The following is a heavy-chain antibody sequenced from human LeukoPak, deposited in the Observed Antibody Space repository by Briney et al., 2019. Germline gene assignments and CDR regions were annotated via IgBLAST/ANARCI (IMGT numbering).Heavy chain of an antibody. CDR2: ISLDRRDK. CDR1: GFTFINYA. CDR3: ERARCSSTSCPFEP. D-gene: IGHD2-2*01. Sequence: GGSPRLAWSASGFTFINYAIHWVRQAPGKGLGLVAFISLDRRDKYYADTVRCRFTISRDNSRNTRYRQLNTLRAEDTVVYYCERARCSSTSCPFEPWGEGPLVTVST. V-gene: IGHV3-30*14. J-gene: IGHJ1*01.